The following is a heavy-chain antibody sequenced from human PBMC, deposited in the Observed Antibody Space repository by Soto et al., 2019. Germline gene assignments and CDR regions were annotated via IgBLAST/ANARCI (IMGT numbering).Heavy chain of an antibody. D-gene: IGHD1-26*01. Sequence: VCGGSIISNGYSWSWIRQHPGKGLEWIGYIYYSESNYYNPSLKSRVTISVDASKNQFSLKLSSVTDADTAVYYCAAESVGATSPAFDYWGQGTLVTVSS. J-gene: IGHJ4*02. CDR2: IYYSESN. V-gene: IGHV4-31*02. CDR1: GGSIISNGYS. CDR3: AAESVGATSPAFDY.